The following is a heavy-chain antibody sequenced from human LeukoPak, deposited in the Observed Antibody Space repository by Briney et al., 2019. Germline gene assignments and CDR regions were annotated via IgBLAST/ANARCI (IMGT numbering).Heavy chain of an antibody. CDR1: GFTVSNKY. CDR2: IYSGGST. V-gene: IGHV3-66*01. J-gene: IGHJ4*02. CDR3: AKDVGYSHSYSFDY. Sequence: GGSLKISWAGSGFTVSNKYMSWVRQAPGKGLEWVSVIYSGGSTYYADSVKGRFTISRDNSKNTLYLQMNNLRAEDTAVYYCAKDVGYSHSYSFDYWGQGTQVTVSS. D-gene: IGHD5-18*01.